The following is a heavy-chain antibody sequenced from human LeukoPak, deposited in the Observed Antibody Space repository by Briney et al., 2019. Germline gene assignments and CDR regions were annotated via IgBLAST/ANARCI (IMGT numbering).Heavy chain of an antibody. CDR1: GDSISSNNW. CDR2: IYNSGST. CDR3: VRDRELTY. J-gene: IGHJ4*02. D-gene: IGHD1-7*01. Sequence: SGTLSLTCAVSGDSISSNNWWSWVRQPPGRGLEWIGYIYNSGSTTYNPSLKSRVTISADTSRNQFSLRLSSVTAADTAVYYCVRDRELTYWGQGILVTVSS. V-gene: IGHV4-4*02.